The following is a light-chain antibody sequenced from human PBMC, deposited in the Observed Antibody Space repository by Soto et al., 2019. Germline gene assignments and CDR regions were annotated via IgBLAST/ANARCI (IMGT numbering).Light chain of an antibody. Sequence: DIQMTQSPSTLSASVGERVTNTCRASHSISARLAWYQQKPGKAPRLLIYDASNRATGLPARFSGSGSGTDFTLTISSLQSEDFAVYYCQHYTNWPLTFGGGTKVDIK. CDR1: HSISAR. V-gene: IGKV3-15*01. CDR2: DAS. CDR3: QHYTNWPLT. J-gene: IGKJ4*01.